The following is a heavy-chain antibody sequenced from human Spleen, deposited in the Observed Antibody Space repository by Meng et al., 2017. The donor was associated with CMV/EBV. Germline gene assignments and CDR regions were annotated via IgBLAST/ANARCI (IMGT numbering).Heavy chain of an antibody. CDR2: ISSDGDSI. CDR1: GFNFDEYA. J-gene: IGHJ3*01. V-gene: IGHV3-9*03. D-gene: IGHD3-10*01. CDR3: AKGDGSYYESAFIV. Sequence: SLKISCVGSGFNFDEYAMHWVRLAPGKGLEWVSAISSDGDSIAYADSVKGRFTISRDNAKKSLFLQMNSLKSDDMALYYCAKGDGSYYESAFIVWGQGTMVTVSS.